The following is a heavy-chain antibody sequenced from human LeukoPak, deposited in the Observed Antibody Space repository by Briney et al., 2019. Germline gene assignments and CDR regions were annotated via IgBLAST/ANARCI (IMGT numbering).Heavy chain of an antibody. CDR2: ISSSSSYI. Sequence: GGSLRLSCAASGFTFSSYSMNWARQAPGKGLEWVSSISSSSSYIYYADSVKGRFTISRDNAKNSLYLQMNSLRAEDTAVYYCARDLLRGVMRGDDYWGQGTMVTVSS. CDR1: GFTFSSYS. D-gene: IGHD3-10*01. CDR3: ARDLLRGVMRGDDY. V-gene: IGHV3-21*01. J-gene: IGHJ4*02.